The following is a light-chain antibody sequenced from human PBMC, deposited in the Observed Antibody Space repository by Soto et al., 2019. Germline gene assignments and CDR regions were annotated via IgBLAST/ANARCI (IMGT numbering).Light chain of an antibody. J-gene: IGLJ1*01. Sequence: QSALTQPASVSGSPGQSITISCTGTSSDVGTYKYVSWYQQHPGKAPKLLIYEVTNRPSGVSDRFSGSKSDNTASLTISGLQAEDEADYYCNSYTSSSTYVSGSGTKVTV. V-gene: IGLV2-14*01. CDR2: EVT. CDR1: SSDVGTYKY. CDR3: NSYTSSSTYV.